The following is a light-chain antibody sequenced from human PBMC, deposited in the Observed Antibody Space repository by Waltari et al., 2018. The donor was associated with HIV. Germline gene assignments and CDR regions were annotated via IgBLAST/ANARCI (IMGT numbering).Light chain of an antibody. CDR2: DAS. CDR3: QQRSNWPIFT. V-gene: IGKV3-11*01. J-gene: IGKJ3*01. CDR1: QSVSSY. Sequence: EIVLTQSPATLSLSPGERATLSCRASQSVSSYLAWYQQKPGQAPRLLIYDASNRATGIPARFSVSGSGTDFTLTISSLEPEDSAVYYCQQRSNWPIFTFGPGTKVDIK.